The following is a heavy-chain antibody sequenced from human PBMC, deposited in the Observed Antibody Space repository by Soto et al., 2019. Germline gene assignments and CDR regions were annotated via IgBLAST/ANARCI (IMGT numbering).Heavy chain of an antibody. CDR1: GFTFSSYA. V-gene: IGHV3-30*18. CDR2: ISYDGSNK. D-gene: IGHD3-9*01. Sequence: GGSLRLSCAASGFTFSSYAMSWVRQAPGKGLEWVAVISYDGSNKYYADSVKGRFTISRDNSKNTLYLQMNSLRAEDTAVYYCAKDRSYFDWFRWFDPWGQGTLVT. J-gene: IGHJ5*02. CDR3: AKDRSYFDWFRWFDP.